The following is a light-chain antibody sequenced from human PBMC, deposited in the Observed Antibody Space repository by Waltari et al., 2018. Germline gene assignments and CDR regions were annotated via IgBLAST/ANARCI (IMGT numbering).Light chain of an antibody. CDR1: QPIRSS. Sequence: EIVMTQSPATLSVSPGERDTLSCRASQPIRSSLVWYQQKPGQAPTLLIYGASTRDTGVPARFSGSGSGTEFTLAISNLQSEDFAVYYCQQYENWPLTFGGGTKVEIK. CDR3: QQYENWPLT. CDR2: GAS. J-gene: IGKJ4*01. V-gene: IGKV3-15*01.